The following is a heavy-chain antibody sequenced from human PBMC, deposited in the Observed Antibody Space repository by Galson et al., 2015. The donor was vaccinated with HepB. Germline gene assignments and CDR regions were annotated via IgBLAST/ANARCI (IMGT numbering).Heavy chain of an antibody. Sequence: TLSLTCTVSGDSISSGRYCWTWIRRLPGKGLEWIGYMYHSGTAYYNPSLRSRVTTSVDTSKNQFFLKMNSVTAADTAVYFCAKGIKVPAAMGWFDPWGQGTLVTVSS. CDR1: GDSISSGRYC. D-gene: IGHD2-2*01. J-gene: IGHJ5*02. V-gene: IGHV4-31*03. CDR3: AKGIKVPAAMGWFDP. CDR2: MYHSGTA.